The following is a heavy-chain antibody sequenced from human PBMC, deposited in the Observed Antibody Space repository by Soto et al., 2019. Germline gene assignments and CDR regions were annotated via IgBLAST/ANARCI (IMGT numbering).Heavy chain of an antibody. V-gene: IGHV3-23*01. CDR2: ISGSGGST. Sequence: GGSLRLSCAASGFTFSSYAMSWVRQAPGKGLEWVSAISGSGGSTYYADSVKGRFTISRDNSKNTLYLQMNSLRAEDTAVYYCAKDRLGYGDYEGKFDYWGQGTLVTVSS. J-gene: IGHJ4*02. CDR1: GFTFSSYA. D-gene: IGHD4-17*01. CDR3: AKDRLGYGDYEGKFDY.